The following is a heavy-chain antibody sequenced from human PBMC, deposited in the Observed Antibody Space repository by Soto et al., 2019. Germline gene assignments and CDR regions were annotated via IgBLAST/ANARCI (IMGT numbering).Heavy chain of an antibody. Sequence: EVQLLESGGGLAQPGGSLRLSCAASGFTFINYAMSWVRQAPGKGLEWVSAISGSGGTTSYADSVKGRFTFSRDNSKNTLYLQMNSLRAEDTAVYYCGKGRYGDYYYYHAMDVW. CDR1: GFTFINYA. V-gene: IGHV3-23*01. CDR3: GKGRYGDYYYYHAMDV. CDR2: ISGSGGTT. D-gene: IGHD4-17*01. J-gene: IGHJ6*01.